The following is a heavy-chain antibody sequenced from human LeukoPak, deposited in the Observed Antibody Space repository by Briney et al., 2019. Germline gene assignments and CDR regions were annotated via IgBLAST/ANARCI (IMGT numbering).Heavy chain of an antibody. V-gene: IGHV3-74*01. CDR1: GHYW. Sequence: GGSLRLSCAASGHYWMHWVRQAPGKGLEWVSRIINDGSSTTYADSVKGRFTISRDNAKDTLYLQMNSLRVEDTAVYYCARVADGDKYGGRDYWGQGALVIVSS. CDR2: IINDGSST. D-gene: IGHD5-24*01. J-gene: IGHJ4*02. CDR3: ARVADGDKYGGRDY.